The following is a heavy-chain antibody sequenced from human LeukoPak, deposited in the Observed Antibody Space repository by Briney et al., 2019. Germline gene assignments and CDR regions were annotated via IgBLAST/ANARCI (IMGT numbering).Heavy chain of an antibody. D-gene: IGHD3-22*01. Sequence: GGSLRLSCAASGFTFSSYSMNWVRQAPEKGLEWVSYISSSSSTIYYADSVKGRFTISRDNAKNMVYMQMNSLRAEDTAVYYCARDYDSSGYCPSYWGQGTRVTVSS. CDR3: ARDYDSSGYCPSY. J-gene: IGHJ4*02. CDR1: GFTFSSYS. CDR2: ISSSSSTI. V-gene: IGHV3-48*01.